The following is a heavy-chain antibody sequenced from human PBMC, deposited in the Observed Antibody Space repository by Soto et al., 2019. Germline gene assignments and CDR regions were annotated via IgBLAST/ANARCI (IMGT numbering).Heavy chain of an antibody. Sequence: QITLKESGPPLVEPTQTLTLTCTYSGFSLRTTGVGVGWIRQPAGKALEWLGIIYWNDDKRYSPSLKNRFTLTSDISKSQVVLTMTNMYPVDTATYYCAHTWGLPFDYWGQGTLVIVSS. D-gene: IGHD3-16*01. CDR1: GFSLRTTGVG. CDR3: AHTWGLPFDY. J-gene: IGHJ4*02. V-gene: IGHV2-5*01. CDR2: IYWNDDK.